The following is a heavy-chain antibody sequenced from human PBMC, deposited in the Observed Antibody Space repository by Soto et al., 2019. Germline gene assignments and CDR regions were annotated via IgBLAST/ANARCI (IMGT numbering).Heavy chain of an antibody. D-gene: IGHD3-22*01. CDR1: GFSFSSYW. CDR2: IYPGDSDT. CDR3: ARRGAYHYDSSGYSAGF. V-gene: IGHV5-51*01. Sequence: GESLKISCKGSGFSFSSYWIGWVRQMPGKGLEWMGIIYPGDSDTRYSPSFQGQVTISVDKSVSTAYLQWSSLKASDTAMYYCARRGAYHYDSSGYSAGFWGQGTLVTAPQ. J-gene: IGHJ4*02.